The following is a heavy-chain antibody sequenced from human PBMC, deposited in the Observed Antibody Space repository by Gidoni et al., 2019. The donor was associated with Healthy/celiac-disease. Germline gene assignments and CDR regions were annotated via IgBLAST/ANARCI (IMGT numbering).Heavy chain of an antibody. V-gene: IGHV3-30*18. Sequence: QVQLVESAGGVVQPGRSLRLSCAASGFPFSSYALHWVRPAPGKGLEWVEIIRYDGSNKYNADSVKGRFTNARDNSKNTQYLQRNSMRAEDTVGDYCAKDWYDFWSGYLNYYYYGMDVWGQGTTVTVSS. CDR2: IRYDGSNK. D-gene: IGHD3-3*01. CDR3: AKDWYDFWSGYLNYYYYGMDV. CDR1: GFPFSSYA. J-gene: IGHJ6*02.